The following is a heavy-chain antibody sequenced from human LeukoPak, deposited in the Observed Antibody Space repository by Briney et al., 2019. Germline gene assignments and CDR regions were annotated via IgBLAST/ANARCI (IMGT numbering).Heavy chain of an antibody. D-gene: IGHD1-1*01. CDR1: GFIFSNSW. Sequence: AGESLRLSCAASGFIFSNSWMSWVRQVPGKGLEWVAHISQDGSDKYYVDSVKGRFTISRDNAKNSLNLQVNSLRTEDAAVYYCAGWENPGWNEKNYWGQGTLVTVSS. V-gene: IGHV3-7*04. J-gene: IGHJ4*02. CDR3: AGWENPGWNEKNY. CDR2: ISQDGSDK.